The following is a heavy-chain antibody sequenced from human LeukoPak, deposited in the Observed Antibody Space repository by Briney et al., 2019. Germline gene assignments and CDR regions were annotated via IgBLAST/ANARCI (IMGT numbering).Heavy chain of an antibody. CDR1: GFTFSSYA. CDR3: AKDLDDSGIDPVFDY. V-gene: IGHV3-23*01. Sequence: PGGSLRLSCAASGFTFSSYAMSWVRQAPGKGLEWDSAISGSGGSTYYAASVKGRFTISRDNSKNTLNLQMNSLRAEDTAVYYCAKDLDDSGIDPVFDYWGQGTLVTVSS. J-gene: IGHJ4*02. CDR2: ISGSGGST. D-gene: IGHD3-10*01.